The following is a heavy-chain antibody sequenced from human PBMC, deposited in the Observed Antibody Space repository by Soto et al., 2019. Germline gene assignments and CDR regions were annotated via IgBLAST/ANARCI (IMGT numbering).Heavy chain of an antibody. D-gene: IGHD6-19*01. V-gene: IGHV3-33*01. CDR3: ARDCAGYSSGWYQRGGFDY. J-gene: IGHJ4*02. CDR2: IWYDGSNK. Sequence: QVQLVESGGGVVQPGRSLRLSCAASGFTFSSYGMHWVRQAPGKGLEWVAVIWYDGSNKYYADSVKGRFTTSRDNSKNTLSLQMNSLRAEDTAVYYCARDCAGYSSGWYQRGGFDYWGQGTLVTVSS. CDR1: GFTFSSYG.